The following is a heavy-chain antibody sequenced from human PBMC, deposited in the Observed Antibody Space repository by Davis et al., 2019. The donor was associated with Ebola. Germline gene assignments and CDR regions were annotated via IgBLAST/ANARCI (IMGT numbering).Heavy chain of an antibody. Sequence: GESLKISCVASGFTLSTNGMSWVRQGPGKGLEWVSSIKTDGSTYYADSVKGRFSISRDNSKNTVFLQMNSLRAEDAAIYYCTKRPISGPRGDFYFDYWGQGTLVTVSS. V-gene: IGHV3-23*01. D-gene: IGHD2-2*02. J-gene: IGHJ4*02. CDR2: IKTDGST. CDR1: GFTLSTNG. CDR3: TKRPISGPRGDFYFDY.